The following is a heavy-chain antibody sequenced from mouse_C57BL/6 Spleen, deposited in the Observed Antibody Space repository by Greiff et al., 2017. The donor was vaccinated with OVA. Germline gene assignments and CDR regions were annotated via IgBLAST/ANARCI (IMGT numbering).Heavy chain of an antibody. J-gene: IGHJ3*01. CDR3: ARGYGYDGAWFAY. Sequence: VKLQESGPGLVQPSQSLSITCTVSGFSLTSYGVHWVRQSPGKGLEWLGVIWSGGSTDYNAAFISRLSISKDNSKSQVFFKMNSLQADDTAIYYCARGYGYDGAWFAYWGQGTLVTVSA. D-gene: IGHD2-2*01. V-gene: IGHV2-2*01. CDR1: GFSLTSYG. CDR2: IWSGGST.